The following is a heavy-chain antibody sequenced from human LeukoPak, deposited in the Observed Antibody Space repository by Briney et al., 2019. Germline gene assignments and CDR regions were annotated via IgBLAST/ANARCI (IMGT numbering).Heavy chain of an antibody. CDR2: ISWNSGSI. D-gene: IGHD6-6*01. V-gene: IGHV3-9*01. J-gene: IGHJ4*02. CDR3: AKEWSSSFDY. CDR1: GFTFDDYA. Sequence: GRSLRLSCAASGFTFDDYAMHWVRQAPGKGLEWVSGISWNSGSIGYADSVKGRFTISRDNAKNSLYLQMNSLRAEDTALYYCAKEWSSSFDYWGQGTLVTVSS.